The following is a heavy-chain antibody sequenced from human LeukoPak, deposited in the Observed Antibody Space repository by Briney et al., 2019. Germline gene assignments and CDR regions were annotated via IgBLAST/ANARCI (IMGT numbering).Heavy chain of an antibody. CDR3: ARGRYYYDSSGHGSGYYYYYGMDV. J-gene: IGHJ6*02. V-gene: IGHV3-30*03. CDR1: GFTFSSYG. CDR2: ISYDGSNK. D-gene: IGHD3-22*01. Sequence: GGSLRLSCAASGFTFSSYGMHWVRQAPGKGLEWVAVISYDGSNKYYADSVKGRFTISRDNAKNSLYLQMNSLRAEDTAVYYCARGRYYYDSSGHGSGYYYYYGMDVWGQGTTVTVSS.